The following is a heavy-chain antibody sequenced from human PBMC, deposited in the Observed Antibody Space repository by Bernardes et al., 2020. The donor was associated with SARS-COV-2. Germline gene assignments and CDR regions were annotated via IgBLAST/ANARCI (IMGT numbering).Heavy chain of an antibody. J-gene: IGHJ6*02. D-gene: IGHD2-8*01. V-gene: IGHV1-18*01. CDR2: ISAYNGNT. CDR3: ARDFLSPIVLMVSEGYYCMDV. CDR1: GYTFTSYG. Sequence: ASVKVSCKASGYTFTSYGISWVRQAPGQGLEWMGWISAYNGNTNYAQKLQGRVTMTTDTSTSTAYMDLRSLRSDDTAVYYCARDFLSPIVLMVSEGYYCMDVWGQGSTVTVSS.